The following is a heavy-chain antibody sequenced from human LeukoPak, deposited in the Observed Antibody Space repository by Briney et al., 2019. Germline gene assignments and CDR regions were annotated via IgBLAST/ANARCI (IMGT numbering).Heavy chain of an antibody. D-gene: IGHD3/OR15-3a*01. Sequence: PSETLSLTCTVSGGSISRDRFYWTSVRQPAGKGLGWIGRIKGSITNYNPSLKSRVNISVDTSTNQFSLKLHSLTAADTAVYYCARVPDWTYAADYWGQGTLVTVSS. CDR1: GGSISRDRFY. CDR2: IKGSIT. CDR3: ARVPDWTYAADY. J-gene: IGHJ4*02. V-gene: IGHV4-61*02.